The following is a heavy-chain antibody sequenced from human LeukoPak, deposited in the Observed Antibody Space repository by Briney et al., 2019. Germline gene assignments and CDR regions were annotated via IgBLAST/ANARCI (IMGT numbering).Heavy chain of an antibody. J-gene: IGHJ4*02. V-gene: IGHV1-69*02. CDR2: IFPILGIS. CDR3: ARVAEPGLFDY. Sequence: ASVKVSCKASGGTFSSYTISWVRQAPGQGLEWMGRIFPILGISNYAQKFQGRVTITADKSTSTAYMELSSLRPEDTAVYYCARVAEPGLFDYWGQGTLVTVSS. CDR1: GGTFSSYT. D-gene: IGHD1-14*01.